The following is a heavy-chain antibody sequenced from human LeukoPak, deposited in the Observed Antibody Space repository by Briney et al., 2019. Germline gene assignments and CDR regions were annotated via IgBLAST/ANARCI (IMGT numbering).Heavy chain of an antibody. J-gene: IGHJ6*03. CDR1: GFTFSSYG. CDR2: IRYDGSNK. V-gene: IGHV3-30*02. Sequence: GGSLRLSCAASGFTFSSYGMHWVRLAPGKGLEWVAFIRYDGSNKYYADPVKGRFTISRDNSKNTLYLQMNSLRAEDTAVYYCAKDEYCSSTSCYTTGHYYYYMDVWGKGTTVTVSS. CDR3: AKDEYCSSTSCYTTGHYYYYMDV. D-gene: IGHD2-2*02.